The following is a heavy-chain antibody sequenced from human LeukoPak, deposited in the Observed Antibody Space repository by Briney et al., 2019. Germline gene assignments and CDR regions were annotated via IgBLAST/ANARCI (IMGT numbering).Heavy chain of an antibody. CDR3: ARDNSGPNDY. CDR1: GFTFDDYA. V-gene: IGHV3-9*01. Sequence: GGSLRLSCAASGFTFDDYAMHWVRQAPGKGLEWVSGISWNSGSIGYADSVKGRFTISRDNAKNTLYLQMNSLRAEDTAVYYCARDNSGPNDYWGQGTLVTVSS. CDR2: ISWNSGSI. J-gene: IGHJ4*02. D-gene: IGHD1-26*01.